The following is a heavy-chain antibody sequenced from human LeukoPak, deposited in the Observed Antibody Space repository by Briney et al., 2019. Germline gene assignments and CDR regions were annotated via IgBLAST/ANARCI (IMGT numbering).Heavy chain of an antibody. CDR2: MNPNSGDT. D-gene: IGHD2-2*01. J-gene: IGHJ5*02. CDR1: GYTFADCY. V-gene: IGHV1-2*02. Sequence: ASVKVSCKASGYTFADCYIHWVRQAPGQGLEWVGWMNPNSGDTNYARSFQGRVTMTRDTSISTAYMELSRLRFDDTAVYYCAKDPFDQMLPENWFDPWGQGTLVTVSS. CDR3: AKDPFDQMLPENWFDP.